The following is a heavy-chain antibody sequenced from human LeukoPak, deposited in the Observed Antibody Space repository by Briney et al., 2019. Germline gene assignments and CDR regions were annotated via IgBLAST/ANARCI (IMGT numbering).Heavy chain of an antibody. CDR3: TRAPYSSGWYTVDF. J-gene: IGHJ4*02. CDR1: GFTFSDHY. CDR2: VRNKANSYTT. Sequence: GGSLRLSCAASGFTFSDHYMDWVRQAPGKGLQWVGRVRNKANSYTTEYAASVKGRFTISRDDSKNSLYLQMNSLKTEDTAVYYCTRAPYSSGWYTVDFWGQGTLVTVSS. V-gene: IGHV3-72*01. D-gene: IGHD6-19*01.